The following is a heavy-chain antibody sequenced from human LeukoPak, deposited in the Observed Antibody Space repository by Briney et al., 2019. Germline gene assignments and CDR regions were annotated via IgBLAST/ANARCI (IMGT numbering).Heavy chain of an antibody. V-gene: IGHV5-51*01. CDR3: ARQNRYCSSTNCYGDLDY. J-gene: IGHJ4*02. CDR1: GYTFSGYW. Sequence: GESLKISCRGSGYTFSGYWIAWVRQMPGTGLEWMGIIFPDDSDTTYSPSFQGQVTMSADKSISTAYLQWSSLKASDTAMYYCARQNRYCSSTNCYGDLDYWGQGSLVTVSS. CDR2: IFPDDSDT. D-gene: IGHD2-2*01.